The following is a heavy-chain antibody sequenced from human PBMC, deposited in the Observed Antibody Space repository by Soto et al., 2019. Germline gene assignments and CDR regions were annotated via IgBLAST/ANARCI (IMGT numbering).Heavy chain of an antibody. CDR1: GFSFSRYA. J-gene: IGHJ4*02. Sequence: EVQLLESGGGLVQPGGSLRLSCAASGFSFSRYAMSWVRQAPGKGLEWVSGISGSSDSTYYADSVKGRFTISRDNSKNTLYLQMSSLRAEDTAVYYCASLPTATTFGYWGQGTLVTVSS. V-gene: IGHV3-23*01. CDR3: ASLPTATTFGY. D-gene: IGHD2-2*01. CDR2: ISGSSDST.